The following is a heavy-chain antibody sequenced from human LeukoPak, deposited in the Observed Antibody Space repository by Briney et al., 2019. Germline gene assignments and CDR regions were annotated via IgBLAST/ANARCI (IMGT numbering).Heavy chain of an antibody. V-gene: IGHV4-39*07. J-gene: IGHJ4*02. D-gene: IGHD3-9*01. CDR3: VNYDTSY. CDR2: INHSGST. CDR1: GGSISSGSYY. Sequence: PSQTLSLTCTVSGGSISSGSYYWSWIRQPPGKGLEWIGEINHSGSTNYNPSLKSRVTLSVDTSKNQFSLKLSSVTAADTAVYYCVNYDTSYWGQGTLVTVSS.